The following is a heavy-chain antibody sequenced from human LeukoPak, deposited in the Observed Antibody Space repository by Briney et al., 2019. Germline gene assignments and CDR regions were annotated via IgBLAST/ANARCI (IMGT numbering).Heavy chain of an antibody. D-gene: IGHD6-19*01. V-gene: IGHV3-30*18. J-gene: IGHJ4*02. Sequence: GGSLRLSCAASGFTFSSYGMHWVRQAPGKGLEWVAVISYDGSNKYYADSVKGRFTISRDNSKNTLYLQMNSLRAEDTAVYYCAKDRGKWLETPSFDYWGQGTLVTVSS. CDR1: GFTFSSYG. CDR2: ISYDGSNK. CDR3: AKDRGKWLETPSFDY.